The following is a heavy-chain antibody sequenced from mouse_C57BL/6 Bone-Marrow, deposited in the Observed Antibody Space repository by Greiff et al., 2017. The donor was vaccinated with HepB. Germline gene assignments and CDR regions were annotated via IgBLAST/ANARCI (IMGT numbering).Heavy chain of an antibody. V-gene: IGHV1-39*01. J-gene: IGHJ1*03. Sequence: VQLKESGPELVKPGASVKISCKASGYSFTDYNMNWVKQSNGKSLEWIGVINPNYGTTSYNQKFKGKATLTVDQSSSTAYMQLNSLTSEDSAVYYCARDVAITTDWYFDVWGTGTTVTVSS. CDR3: ARDVAITTDWYFDV. CDR2: INPNYGTT. CDR1: GYSFTDYN. D-gene: IGHD1-1*01.